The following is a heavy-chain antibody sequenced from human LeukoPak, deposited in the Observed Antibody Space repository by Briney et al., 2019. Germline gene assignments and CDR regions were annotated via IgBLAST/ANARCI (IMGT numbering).Heavy chain of an antibody. CDR1: GGTFSSYA. CDR3: ARAQLTTDALDI. V-gene: IGHV1-18*01. Sequence: ASVKVSCKASGGTFSSYAISWVRQAPGQGLEWMGWISAYNGNTNYAQKLQGRVTMTTDTSTSTAYMELSSLRSEDTAMYYCARAQLTTDALDIWGQGTMVTVSS. CDR2: ISAYNGNT. J-gene: IGHJ3*02. D-gene: IGHD4-11*01.